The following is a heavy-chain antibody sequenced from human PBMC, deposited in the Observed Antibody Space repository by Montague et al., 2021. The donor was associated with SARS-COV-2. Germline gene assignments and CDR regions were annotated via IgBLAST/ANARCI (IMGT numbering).Heavy chain of an antibody. CDR3: ARAERGSCGGGNCYQYFFNY. J-gene: IGHJ4*02. CDR1: GDSVSTNSGT. V-gene: IGHV6-1*01. CDR2: TYYRSEWYS. Sequence: CAISGDSVSTNSGTWSWVRLSPSRGLEWLGRTYYRSEWYSDYSVSVKSRISINPDTSKNQFSLQLNSVTPEDTAVYYCARAERGSCGGGNCYQYFFNYWGQGTLVTVSS. D-gene: IGHD2-15*01.